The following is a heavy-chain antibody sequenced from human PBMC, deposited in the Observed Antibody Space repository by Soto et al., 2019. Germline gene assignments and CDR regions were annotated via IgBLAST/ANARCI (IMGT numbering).Heavy chain of an antibody. J-gene: IGHJ4*02. Sequence: QLQLQESGPGLVKPSETLSLTCTVSGGSISSSSYYWGWIRQPPGKGLEWIGSIYYSGSTYYNPSLKSRVTISVDTSKNQFSLKLSSVTAADTAVYYCARLHTSKYYDFWSGYHFDYWGQGTLVTVSS. CDR2: IYYSGST. CDR3: ARLHTSKYYDFWSGYHFDY. D-gene: IGHD3-3*01. V-gene: IGHV4-39*01. CDR1: GGSISSSSYY.